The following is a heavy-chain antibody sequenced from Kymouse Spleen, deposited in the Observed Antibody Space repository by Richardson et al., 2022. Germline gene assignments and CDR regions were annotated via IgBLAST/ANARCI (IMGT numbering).Heavy chain of an antibody. Sequence: QLQLQESGPGLVKPSETLSLTCTVSGGSISSSSYYWGWIRQPPGKGLEWIGSIYYSGSTYYNPSLKSRVTISVDTSKNQFSLKLSSVTAADTAVYYCARHLPGIAVAGTTWYFDLWGRGTLVTVSS. CDR3: ARHLPGIAVAGTTWYFDL. CDR1: GGSISSSSYY. V-gene: IGHV4-39*01. D-gene: IGHD6-19*01. J-gene: IGHJ2*01. CDR2: IYYSGST.